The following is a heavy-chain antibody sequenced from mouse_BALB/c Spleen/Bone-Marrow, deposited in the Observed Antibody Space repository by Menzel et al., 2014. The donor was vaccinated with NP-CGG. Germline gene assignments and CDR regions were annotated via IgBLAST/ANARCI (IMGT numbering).Heavy chain of an antibody. J-gene: IGHJ4*01. CDR3: ARDGSSYYAMDY. CDR1: GFTFSSYA. CDR2: ISSGGST. Sequence: EVKVVESGGGLVKPGGSLKLSCAASGFTFSSYAMSWVRQTPEKRLEWVASISSGGSTYYPDSVKGRFTISRDNARNILYLQMSSLRSEDTVMYYCARDGSSYYAMDYWGQGTSVTVSS. V-gene: IGHV5-6-5*01. D-gene: IGHD1-1*01.